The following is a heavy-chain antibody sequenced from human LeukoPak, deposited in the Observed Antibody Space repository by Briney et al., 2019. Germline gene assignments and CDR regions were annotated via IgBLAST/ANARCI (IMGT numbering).Heavy chain of an antibody. CDR3: ATDGGLRDYGYYMDV. J-gene: IGHJ6*03. CDR1: GGTFSSYA. D-gene: IGHD3-10*01. Sequence: GASVKVSCKASGGTFSSYAISWVRQAPGQGLEWMGWINPNSGGTNYAQKFQGRVTMTRDTSISTAYMELSRLRSDDTAVYYCATDGGLRDYGYYMDVWGKGTTVTISS. CDR2: INPNSGGT. V-gene: IGHV1-2*02.